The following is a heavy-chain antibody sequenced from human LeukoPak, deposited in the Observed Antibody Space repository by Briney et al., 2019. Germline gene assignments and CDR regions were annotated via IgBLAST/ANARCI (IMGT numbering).Heavy chain of an antibody. V-gene: IGHV3-21*01. D-gene: IGHD3-3*01. CDR2: ISSSSSYI. Sequence: GGSLRLSCAASGFTFSSYSMNWVRQAPGKGLEWVSSISSSSSYIYYADSVKGRFTISRDNAKNSLYLQMNSLRAEDTAVYYCARVRDFWSGFTDGESFDYWGQGTLVTVSS. J-gene: IGHJ4*02. CDR1: GFTFSSYS. CDR3: ARVRDFWSGFTDGESFDY.